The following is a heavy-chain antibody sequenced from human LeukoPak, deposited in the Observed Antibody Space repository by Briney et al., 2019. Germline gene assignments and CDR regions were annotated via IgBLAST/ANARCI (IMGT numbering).Heavy chain of an antibody. CDR1: GFTFSDYY. CDR3: ARDPTPHCSSTSCPQGDY. CDR2: ISSSGSTI. V-gene: IGHV3-11*04. Sequence: PGGSLRLSCAASGFTFSDYYMSCIRQAPGKGLEWVSYISSSGSTIYYAYSVKGRFTISRDNAKNSMYMQMNSLRAEDKAVYYCARDPTPHCSSTSCPQGDYWGQGTLVTVSS. D-gene: IGHD2-2*01. J-gene: IGHJ4*02.